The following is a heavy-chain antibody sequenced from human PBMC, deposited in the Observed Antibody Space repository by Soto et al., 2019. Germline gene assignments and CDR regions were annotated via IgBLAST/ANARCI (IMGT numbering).Heavy chain of an antibody. CDR3: ARDGNPHYYYYGMDV. V-gene: IGHV4-39*02. D-gene: IGHD1-1*01. J-gene: IGHJ6*02. Sequence: QLQLQESGPGLVKPSETLSLTCTVSGGSISSSSYYWGWIRQPPGKGLEWIGSIYYSGSTYYNPSLKSRVTISVDTSKNQFSLKLSSVTAADTAVYYCARDGNPHYYYYGMDVWGQGTTVTVSS. CDR2: IYYSGST. CDR1: GGSISSSSYY.